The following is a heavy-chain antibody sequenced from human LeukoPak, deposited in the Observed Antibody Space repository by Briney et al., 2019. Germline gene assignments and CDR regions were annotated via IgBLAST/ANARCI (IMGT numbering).Heavy chain of an antibody. CDR2: IKQDGSEK. CDR1: GFTFSSYW. CDR3: ASPSGTSMDFDY. Sequence: PGGSLRRSCAASGFTFSSYWMSWVREAPGKGLEWVANIKQDGSEKYYVDSVKGRFTISRDNAKNSLYLPMNSLRAEDTAVYYCASPSGTSMDFDYWGQGTLVTVSS. V-gene: IGHV3-7*01. J-gene: IGHJ4*02. D-gene: IGHD3-10*01.